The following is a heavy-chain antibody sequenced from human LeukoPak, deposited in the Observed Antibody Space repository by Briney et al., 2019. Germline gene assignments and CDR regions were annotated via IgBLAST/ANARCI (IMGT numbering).Heavy chain of an antibody. CDR1: GFTFTSYT. J-gene: IGHJ4*02. Sequence: GGSLRLSCVASGFTFTSYTMNWVRQAPGKGLEWVSSISSSSSYIYYADSVKGRFTISRDNAKNSLYLQMNSLRAEDTAVYYCASGPAVAGKDYWGQGTLVTVSS. V-gene: IGHV3-21*01. CDR3: ASGPAVAGKDY. D-gene: IGHD6-19*01. CDR2: ISSSSSYI.